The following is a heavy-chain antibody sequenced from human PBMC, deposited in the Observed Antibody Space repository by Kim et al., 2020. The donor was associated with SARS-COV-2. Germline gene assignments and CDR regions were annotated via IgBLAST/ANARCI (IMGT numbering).Heavy chain of an antibody. V-gene: IGHV3-23*01. CDR3: AKAGGVRGVIITFSDY. D-gene: IGHD3-10*01. J-gene: IGHJ4*02. CDR2: ISGSGGST. Sequence: GGSLRLSCAASGFTFSSYAMSWVRQAPGKGLEWVSAISGSGGSTYYADSVKGRFTISRDNSKNTLYLQMNSLRAEDTAVYYCAKAGGVRGVIITFSDYWGQGTLVTVSS. CDR1: GFTFSSYA.